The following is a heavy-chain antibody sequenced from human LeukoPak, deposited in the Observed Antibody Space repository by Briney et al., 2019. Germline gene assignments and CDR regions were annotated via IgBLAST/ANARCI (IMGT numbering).Heavy chain of an antibody. CDR2: ITTNGGRT. V-gene: IGHV3-23*01. CDR3: AIMHGYYDGTGYWVQ. D-gene: IGHD3-22*01. Sequence: GGSLRLSCAASGFTFGSYGMSWVRQAPGKGLEWVSFITTNGGRTSYADSVEGRFTISRDNPRNTLYMQMNSLRDEDTAVYYCAIMHGYYDGTGYWVQWGQGTLVTVSS. J-gene: IGHJ1*01. CDR1: GFTFGSYG.